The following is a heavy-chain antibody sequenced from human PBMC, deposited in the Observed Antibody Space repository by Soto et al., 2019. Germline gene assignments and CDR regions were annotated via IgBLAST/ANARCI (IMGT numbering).Heavy chain of an antibody. V-gene: IGHV4-34*01. D-gene: IGHD3-22*01. CDR1: GGSFSGYY. CDR3: ARDRRPTTYDSSGYYVDY. CDR2: INHSGST. Sequence: SETLSLTCAVYGGSFSGYYWSWIRQPPGKGLEWIGEINHSGSTNYNPSLKSRVTISVDTSKNQFSLKLSSVTAADTAVYYCARDRRPTTYDSSGYYVDYWGQGTLVTVSS. J-gene: IGHJ4*02.